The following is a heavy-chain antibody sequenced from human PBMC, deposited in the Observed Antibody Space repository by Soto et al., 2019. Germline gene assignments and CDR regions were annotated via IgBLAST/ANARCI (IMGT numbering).Heavy chain of an antibody. Sequence: EVLLVESGGGLVQPGGSLKLSCEASGFVFKDSSIHWVRQASGKGLEWVGRIRDRAYNYATAYAASAKGRFTISRDDSNNKAYLPMDSLKTEDTAIYYCTRLIRAAQDYWGQGTLVTVSS. CDR2: IRDRAYNYAT. CDR1: GFVFKDSS. CDR3: TRLIRAAQDY. D-gene: IGHD3-10*01. V-gene: IGHV3-73*01. J-gene: IGHJ4*02.